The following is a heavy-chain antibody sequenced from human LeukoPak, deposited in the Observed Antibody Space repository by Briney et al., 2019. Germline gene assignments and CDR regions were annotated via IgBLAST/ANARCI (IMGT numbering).Heavy chain of an antibody. V-gene: IGHV4-34*01. CDR1: GGSFSGYY. Sequence: SETLSLTCAVYGGSFSGYYWSWIRQPPGKGLDWIGEINHSGTTNYNPSLKSRVTMSVDTSKNQFSLKLSSVTAADTAVYYCARHRAGVFDYWGQGTLVTVSS. J-gene: IGHJ4*02. CDR2: INHSGTT. D-gene: IGHD3-10*01. CDR3: ARHRAGVFDY.